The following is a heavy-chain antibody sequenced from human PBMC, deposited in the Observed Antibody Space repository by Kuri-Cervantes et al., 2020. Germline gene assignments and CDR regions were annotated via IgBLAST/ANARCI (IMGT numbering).Heavy chain of an antibody. Sequence: SGVPAGFTVSSSYMSWVRQATEKGLEWVSLIYSGGSTYYADSVKGRFTMSRDNSKNTVYLQMNSLRAEDTAVYYCARDLGQLLVSWGQGTVVTVSS. CDR2: IYSGGST. V-gene: IGHV3-53*01. J-gene: IGHJ4*02. CDR3: ARDLGQLLVS. CDR1: GFTVSSSY. D-gene: IGHD3-10*01.